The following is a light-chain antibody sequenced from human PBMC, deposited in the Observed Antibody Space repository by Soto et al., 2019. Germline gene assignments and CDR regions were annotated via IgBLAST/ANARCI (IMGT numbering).Light chain of an antibody. CDR1: SSDVGGYNY. CDR2: DVS. V-gene: IGLV2-11*01. Sequence: QSALTQPRSVSGSPGQSVTISCTGTSSDVGGYNYVSWYQQHPGKAPKLMIYDVSKLPSGVPDRFSGSKSGNTASLTISVLQAEYEDDYYCCSYAGSYTVVFGGGNKLTVL. J-gene: IGLJ2*01. CDR3: CSYAGSYTVV.